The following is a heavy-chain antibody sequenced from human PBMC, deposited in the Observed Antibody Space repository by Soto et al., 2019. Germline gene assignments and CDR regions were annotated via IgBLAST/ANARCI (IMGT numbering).Heavy chain of an antibody. V-gene: IGHV5-10-1*01. J-gene: IGHJ4*02. Sequence: GEPLKTSCETSGYSFTNFWNSWVRQTPGKGLEGMGRIHPNATSTNYRHSLQGHVTFSTDNAITTAYLQCSSLQASDTAMYSCARQRHPDSPCMVDTTLGLDYSAQGTPATVSP. CDR3: ARQRHPDSPCMVDTTLGLDY. CDR1: GYSFTNFW. D-gene: IGHD2-15*01. CDR2: IHPNATST.